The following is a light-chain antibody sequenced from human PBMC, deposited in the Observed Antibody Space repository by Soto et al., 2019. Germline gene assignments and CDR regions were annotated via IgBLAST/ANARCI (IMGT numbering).Light chain of an antibody. V-gene: IGKV3-15*01. CDR3: QQYNKWPLT. CDR1: QSVSSN. CDR2: AVS. J-gene: IGKJ1*01. Sequence: EIMMTQSPGTLSASPGERATLSCRASQSVSSNLAWYQQKPGQAPRLLIYAVSTRATGIPARFSGSGSGTEFTLTIRSLQSEDVAVYYCQQYNKWPLTFGQGTKVEIK.